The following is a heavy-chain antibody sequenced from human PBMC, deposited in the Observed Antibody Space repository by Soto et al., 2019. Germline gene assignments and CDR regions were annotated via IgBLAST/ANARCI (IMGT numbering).Heavy chain of an antibody. Sequence: QVQLVESGGGVVQPGRSLRLSCAVSGFTLSSHAMHWVRQAPGKGLEWVALILSDGSNKYYADSVKGRFTTSRDNSKNTMYLPMNSMSVEDTAVYYCARDDEGGSDCDLGYWGQGALVTVSS. CDR1: GFTLSSHA. CDR2: ILSDGSNK. D-gene: IGHD1-26*01. CDR3: ARDDEGGSDCDLGY. V-gene: IGHV3-30-3*01. J-gene: IGHJ4*02.